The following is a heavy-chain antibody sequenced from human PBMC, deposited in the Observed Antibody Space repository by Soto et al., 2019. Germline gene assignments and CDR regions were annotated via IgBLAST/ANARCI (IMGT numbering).Heavy chain of an antibody. V-gene: IGHV1-46*01. CDR3: ARDTSGWSLNVLDV. J-gene: IGHJ6*02. CDR1: GSAITRYY. Sequence: QVDLVQSGAEVKKPGASVSISCKASGSAITRYYIHWMRKAPGRGLEWMGIINPGGGSASYAQKFQDRVTIDKDTSTGTVYMDLRSLRTEDTAVYYCARDTSGWSLNVLDVWGQGTTVNVSS. D-gene: IGHD6-19*01. CDR2: INPGGGSA.